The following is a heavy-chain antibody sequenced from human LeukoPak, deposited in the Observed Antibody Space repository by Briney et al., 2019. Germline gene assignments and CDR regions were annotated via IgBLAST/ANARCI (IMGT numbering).Heavy chain of an antibody. D-gene: IGHD1-26*01. V-gene: IGHV1-2*02. J-gene: IGHJ4*02. CDR2: INPNSGGT. Sequence: ASVKVSCKASGYTFTGYYMHWVRQAPGQGLEWMGWINPNSGGTNYAQKFQGRVTMTRDTSTSTVYMELSSLRSEDTAVYYCARGSGSYRGVLDYWGQGTLVTVSS. CDR1: GYTFTGYY. CDR3: ARGSGSYRGVLDY.